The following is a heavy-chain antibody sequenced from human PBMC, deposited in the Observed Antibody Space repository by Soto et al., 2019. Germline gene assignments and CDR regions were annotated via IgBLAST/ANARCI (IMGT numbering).Heavy chain of an antibody. V-gene: IGHV3-53*01. D-gene: IGHD6-13*01. CDR2: IYSGGST. CDR3: ARSPLPHSSSWYALLY. CDR1: GFTVSSNY. J-gene: IGHJ4*02. Sequence: EVQLVESGGGLIQPGGSLRLSCAASGFTVSSNYMSWVRQAPGKGLEWVSVIYSGGSTYYADSVKGRFTISRDNSKNTLYLQMNSLRAEDTAVYYCARSPLPHSSSWYALLYWGQGTLVTVSS.